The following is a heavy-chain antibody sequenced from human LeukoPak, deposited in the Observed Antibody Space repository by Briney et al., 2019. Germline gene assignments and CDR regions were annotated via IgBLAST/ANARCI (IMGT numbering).Heavy chain of an antibody. J-gene: IGHJ3*02. D-gene: IGHD3-22*01. CDR3: ASRSSGYQHAFDI. CDR2: INHSGST. Sequence: SETLSLTCAVYGGSFSGYYWSWIRQPPGKGLEWIGEINHSGSTNYNPSLKSRVTISVDTSKNQFSLKLSSVTAADTAVYYCASRSSGYQHAFDIWGQGTMVTVSS. CDR1: GGSFSGYY. V-gene: IGHV4-34*01.